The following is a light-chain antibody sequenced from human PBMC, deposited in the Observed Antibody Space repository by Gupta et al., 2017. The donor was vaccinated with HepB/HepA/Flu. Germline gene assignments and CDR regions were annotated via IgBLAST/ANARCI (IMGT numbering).Light chain of an antibody. CDR3: AAWDDSLNEHVV. CDR1: SSNIGSNT. Sequence: HSVLTQPPSASGTPRQRVTISCSGSSSNIGSNTVNWYQQLPGTAPKLLSYRNKQRPSGVPPRFSVSTSGTSASPAITGLQSEDEAEYYGAAWDDSLNEHVVFGGGTKLTVL. V-gene: IGLV1-44*01. J-gene: IGLJ2*01. CDR2: RNK.